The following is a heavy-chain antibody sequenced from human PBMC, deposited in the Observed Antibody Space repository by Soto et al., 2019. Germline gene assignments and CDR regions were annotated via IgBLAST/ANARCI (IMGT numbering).Heavy chain of an antibody. CDR1: GYTFTSYG. Sequence: ASVKVSCKASGYTFTSYGISWVRQAPGQGLEWMGWISAYNGNTNYAQKLQGRVTMTTDTSTSTAYMELRSLRSDDTAVYYCARDHRGWTRTGIAAVGDDAFDIWGQGTMVTVS. CDR2: ISAYNGNT. CDR3: ARDHRGWTRTGIAAVGDDAFDI. D-gene: IGHD6-13*01. J-gene: IGHJ3*02. V-gene: IGHV1-18*01.